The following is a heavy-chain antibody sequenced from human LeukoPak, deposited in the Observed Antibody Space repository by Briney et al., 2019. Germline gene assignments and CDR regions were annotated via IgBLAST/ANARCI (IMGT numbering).Heavy chain of an antibody. CDR2: ISAYNGNT. Sequence: VASVKVSCKASGYTFTSYGISWVRQAPGPGLARKGWISAYNGNTNYAQKFQGRVTITADESTSTAYMELSSLRSEDTAVYYCARGKGMATATDFDYWGQGTLVTVSS. CDR3: ARGKGMATATDFDY. J-gene: IGHJ4*02. V-gene: IGHV1-18*01. D-gene: IGHD5-24*01. CDR1: GYTFTSYG.